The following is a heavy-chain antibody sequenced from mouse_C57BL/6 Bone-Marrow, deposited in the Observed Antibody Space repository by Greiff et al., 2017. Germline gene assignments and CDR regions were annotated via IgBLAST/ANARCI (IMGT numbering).Heavy chain of an antibody. D-gene: IGHD2-4*01. CDR3: ARVGRLRRNFDY. V-gene: IGHV5-16*01. Sequence: EVKVVESEGGLVQPGSSVKLSCTASGFTFSDYYMAWVRQVPEKGLEWVANINYDGSSTYYLDSLKSRFIISRDNAKNILYLQMSSLKSEDTATYYCARVGRLRRNFDYWGQGTTLTVSS. J-gene: IGHJ2*01. CDR1: GFTFSDYY. CDR2: INYDGSST.